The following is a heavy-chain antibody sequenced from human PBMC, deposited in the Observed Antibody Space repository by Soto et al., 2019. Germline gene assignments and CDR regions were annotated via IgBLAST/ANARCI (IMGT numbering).Heavy chain of an antibody. J-gene: IGHJ4*02. CDR2: IKSKTDGGTT. Sequence: GGSLRLSCAASGFTFSNAWMSWVRQAPGQGLEWVGRIKSKTDGGTTDYAAPVTGRFTISRDDSTNTLYLQMNSLKTEDTAVYYCTTGWIPLHKRSDYWGQGTLVTVSS. CDR1: GFTFSNAW. V-gene: IGHV3-15*01. CDR3: TTGWIPLHKRSDY. D-gene: IGHD2-2*03.